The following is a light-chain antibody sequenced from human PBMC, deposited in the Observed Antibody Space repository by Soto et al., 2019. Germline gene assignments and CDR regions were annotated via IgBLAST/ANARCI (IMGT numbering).Light chain of an antibody. CDR1: QSVSSPY. CDR3: QRYDISPFP. V-gene: IGKV3-20*01. Sequence: EIVLTQYPGTMSLSPGERATLSCRASQSVSSPYLAWYQQKPGQAPRLLIYGASSRATGIPDRFSGSGSGTDFTLTISRLEPEDFAVYYCQRYDISPFPFGQGTKLEIK. CDR2: GAS. J-gene: IGKJ2*01.